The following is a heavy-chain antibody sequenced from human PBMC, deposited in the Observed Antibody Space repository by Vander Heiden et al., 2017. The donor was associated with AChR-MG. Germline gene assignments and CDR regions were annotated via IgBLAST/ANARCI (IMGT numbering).Heavy chain of an antibody. CDR2: INPSGGST. V-gene: IGHV1-46*01. CDR3: ARDYDYVWGSYRPDPYGMDV. D-gene: IGHD3-16*02. Sequence: QVQLVQSGAEVKKPGASVKVSCKASGYTFTSYYMHGVRQAPGQGLEWMGIINPSGGSTSYAQKFQGRVTMTRDTSTSTVYMELSSLRSEDTAVYYCARDYDYVWGSYRPDPYGMDVWGQGTTVTVSS. J-gene: IGHJ6*02. CDR1: GYTFTSYY.